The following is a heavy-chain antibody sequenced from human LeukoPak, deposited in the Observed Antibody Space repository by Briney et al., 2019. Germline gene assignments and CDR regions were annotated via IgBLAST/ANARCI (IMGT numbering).Heavy chain of an antibody. Sequence: PGGSLRLSCAASGFTFSSYAVHWVRQAPGKGLEYVSAITSDGGRTYYANSVKGRFTISRDNSKNTLYLQMGSLRAEDMAVYYCARSRGLDVHYYYYYMDVWGKGTTVTVSS. CDR2: ITSDGGRT. CDR1: GFTFSSYA. D-gene: IGHD3-10*01. J-gene: IGHJ6*03. V-gene: IGHV3-64*01. CDR3: ARSRGLDVHYYYYYMDV.